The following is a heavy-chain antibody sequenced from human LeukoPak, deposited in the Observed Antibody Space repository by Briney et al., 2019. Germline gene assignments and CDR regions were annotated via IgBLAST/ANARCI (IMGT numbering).Heavy chain of an antibody. J-gene: IGHJ3*02. CDR1: GFTFSSYS. CDR3: ARDSASKWELGAFDI. D-gene: IGHD1-26*01. CDR2: ISSSSSYI. V-gene: IGHV3-21*01. Sequence: PGGSLRLSCAASGFTFSSYSMNWVRQAPGKVLEWVSSISSSSSYIYYADSVKGRSTISRDNAKNSLYLQMNSLRAEDTAVYYCARDSASKWELGAFDIWGQGTMVTVSS.